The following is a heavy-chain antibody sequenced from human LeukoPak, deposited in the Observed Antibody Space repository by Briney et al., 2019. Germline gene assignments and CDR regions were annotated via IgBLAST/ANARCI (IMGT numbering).Heavy chain of an antibody. CDR1: GFTFSSYS. CDR3: ARDSYSSGWYEFSPYCFDY. D-gene: IGHD6-19*01. J-gene: IGHJ4*02. CDR2: ISSSSSYI. Sequence: GGSLRLSCAASGFTFSSYSMNWVRQAPGKGLEWVSSISSSSSYIYYADSVKGRFTISRDNAKNSLYLQMNSLRAEDTAVYYCARDSYSSGWYEFSPYCFDYWGQGTLVTVSS. V-gene: IGHV3-21*01.